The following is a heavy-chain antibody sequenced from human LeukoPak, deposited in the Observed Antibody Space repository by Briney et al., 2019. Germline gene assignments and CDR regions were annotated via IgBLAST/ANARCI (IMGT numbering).Heavy chain of an antibody. V-gene: IGHV3-21*01. J-gene: IGHJ4*02. CDR2: ISSSSSYI. CDR3: ARAITNYGYIFDY. Sequence: PGGSLRLSCKASGFIFSIFNMHWVRQAPGKGLEWVSSISSSSSYIYYADSVKGRFTISRDNAKNSLYLRMNSLRAEDTAVYYCARAITNYGYIFDYWGQGTLVTVSS. D-gene: IGHD5-18*01. CDR1: GFIFSIFN.